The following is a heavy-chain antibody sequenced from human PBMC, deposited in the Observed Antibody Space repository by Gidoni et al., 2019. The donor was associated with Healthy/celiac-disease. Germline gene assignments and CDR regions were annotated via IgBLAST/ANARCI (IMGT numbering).Heavy chain of an antibody. Sequence: QVQLQQWGAGLLKPSETLSLTCAVYGGSFSGYYWSWIRQPPGKGLEWIGEINHSGSTNYNPSLKSRVTISVDTSKNQFSLKLSSVTAADTAVYYCARGPHLDRWGQGTLVTVSS. CDR3: ARGPHLDR. CDR1: GGSFSGYY. V-gene: IGHV4-34*01. CDR2: INHSGST. J-gene: IGHJ5*02.